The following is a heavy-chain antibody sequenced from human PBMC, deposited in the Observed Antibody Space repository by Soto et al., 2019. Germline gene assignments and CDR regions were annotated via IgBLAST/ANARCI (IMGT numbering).Heavy chain of an antibody. CDR3: ARDRIAAAGLVYYYYYGMDV. D-gene: IGHD6-13*01. V-gene: IGHV3-33*01. J-gene: IGHJ6*02. Sequence: GGSLRLSCVASGFTFSSYGMHWVRQAPGKGLEWVAVIWYDGSNKYYADSVKGRFTISRDNSKNTLYLQMNSLRAEDTAVYYCARDRIAAAGLVYYYYYGMDVWGQGTTVTVSS. CDR2: IWYDGSNK. CDR1: GFTFSSYG.